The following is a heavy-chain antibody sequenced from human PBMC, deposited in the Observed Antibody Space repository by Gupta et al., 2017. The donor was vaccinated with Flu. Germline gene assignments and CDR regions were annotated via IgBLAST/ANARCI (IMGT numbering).Heavy chain of an antibody. V-gene: IGHV3-23*01. J-gene: IGHJ4*02. CDR3: AKVLNYYDSTSYYYRPFDY. CDR2: IVGGGGDT. CDR1: GFPFSSYA. D-gene: IGHD3-22*01. Sequence: EVQLLESGGGLVQPGGSLRLSCAASGFPFSSYAMRWVRQAPGKGLEWVSSIVGGGGDTYYADSVKGRFTVSRDDSQNTLYLQMNSLRAEDTAVYYCAKVLNYYDSTSYYYRPFDYWGQGALVTVSS.